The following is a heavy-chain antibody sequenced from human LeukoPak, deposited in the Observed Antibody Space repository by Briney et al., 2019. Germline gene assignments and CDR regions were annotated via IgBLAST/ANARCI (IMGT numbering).Heavy chain of an antibody. J-gene: IGHJ4*02. V-gene: IGHV4-34*01. CDR3: ARCGYRAAGSGTGVSFDY. Sequence: SETLSLTCAVYGGSFSGYYWSWIRQPPGKGLEWIGEINHSGSTNYNPSLKSRVTISVDTSKNQFSLKLSSVTAADTAVYYCARCGYRAAGSGTGVSFDYWGQGTLVTVSS. CDR1: GGSFSGYY. D-gene: IGHD6-13*01. CDR2: INHSGST.